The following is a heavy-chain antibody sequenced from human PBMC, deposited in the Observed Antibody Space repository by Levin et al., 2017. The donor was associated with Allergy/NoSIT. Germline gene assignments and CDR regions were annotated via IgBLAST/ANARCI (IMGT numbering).Heavy chain of an antibody. D-gene: IGHD3-10*01. Sequence: SETLSLTCTVSGGSISSSSYYWGWIRQPPGKGLEWIGSIYYSGSTYYNPSLKSRVTISVDTSKNQFSLKLSSVTAADTAVYYCARQGHYGSGSYAVDYWGQGTLVTVSS. CDR1: GGSISSSSYY. CDR3: ARQGHYGSGSYAVDY. CDR2: IYYSGST. J-gene: IGHJ4*02. V-gene: IGHV4-39*01.